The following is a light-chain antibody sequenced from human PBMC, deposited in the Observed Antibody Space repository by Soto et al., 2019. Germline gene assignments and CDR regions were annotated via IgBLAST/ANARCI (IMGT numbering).Light chain of an antibody. CDR1: RSIRSY. CDR3: QQSYSTPRT. Sequence: DIQMTQSPSSLSASEGDRVTITCRASRSIRSYLNWYQMKPQKAPKLLIYAASSLQSGVPSRFSGSGSATDFTLTISSLQPEDFATYYCQQSYSTPRTFGQGTKVDIK. V-gene: IGKV1-39*01. CDR2: AAS. J-gene: IGKJ1*01.